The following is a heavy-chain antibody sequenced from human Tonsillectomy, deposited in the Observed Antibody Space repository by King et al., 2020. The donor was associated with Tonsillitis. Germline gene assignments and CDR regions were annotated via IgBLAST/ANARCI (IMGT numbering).Heavy chain of an antibody. D-gene: IGHD3-10*01. V-gene: IGHV3-66*01. CDR3: ARSSGGSGSYAEY. J-gene: IGHJ4*02. CDR1: GFTVSNNY. Sequence: VQLVESGGGLVQPGGSLRLSCAASGFTVSNNYMTWVRQAPGKGLEWVSVIYSGGSTYYADPVKGRFTISRDNSKNTLYLQMNSLRAEDTAVYYCARSSGGSGSYAEYWGQGTLVTVAS. CDR2: IYSGGST.